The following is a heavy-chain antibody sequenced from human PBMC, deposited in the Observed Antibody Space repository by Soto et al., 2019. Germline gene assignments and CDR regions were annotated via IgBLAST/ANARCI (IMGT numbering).Heavy chain of an antibody. CDR3: ATSYGNAWYTY. CDR2: IYYSGST. Sequence: SETLSLTCTVSGGSISSYYWSWIRQPPGKGLEWIGYIYYSGSTNYNPSLKSRVIISVDTSKNQFSLKLSSVTAADTAVYYCATSYGNAWYTYWGQGTQVTVSS. D-gene: IGHD6-13*01. J-gene: IGHJ4*02. V-gene: IGHV4-59*01. CDR1: GGSISSYY.